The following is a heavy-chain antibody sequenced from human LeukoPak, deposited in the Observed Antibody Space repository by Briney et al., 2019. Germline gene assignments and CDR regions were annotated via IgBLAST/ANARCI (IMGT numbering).Heavy chain of an antibody. V-gene: IGHV3-23*01. Sequence: GGSLRLSCAASGFSFHSYAMTWVRQAPGEGLEWVAGISGSAVTTHYADSVKGRFTISRDNSKSLVYLQMNSLKAEDTAVYYCTKVIDYGALDARDIWGQGAMVTVSS. CDR3: TKVIDYGALDARDI. CDR1: GFSFHSYA. J-gene: IGHJ3*02. D-gene: IGHD4-17*01. CDR2: ISGSAVTT.